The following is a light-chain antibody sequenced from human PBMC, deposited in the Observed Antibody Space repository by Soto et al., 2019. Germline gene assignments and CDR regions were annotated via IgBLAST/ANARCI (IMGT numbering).Light chain of an antibody. CDR1: SSDVGGYNF. J-gene: IGLJ1*01. Sequence: QSALTQPASVSGSPGQSITISCTGTSSDVGGYNFVSWYRQDPGKAPKLIIYDVTYRPAGVSTRYSGFKSGNTAYLTSSGLQYEDEADYQCISFASSITYVFGTGTNVTVL. CDR2: DVT. CDR3: ISFASSITYV. V-gene: IGLV2-14*01.